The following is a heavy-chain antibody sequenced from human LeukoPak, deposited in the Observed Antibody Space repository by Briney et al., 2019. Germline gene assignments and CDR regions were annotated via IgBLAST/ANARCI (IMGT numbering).Heavy chain of an antibody. D-gene: IGHD1/OR15-1a*01. CDR1: GFTFDDYT. CDR2: ISWDADNT. Sequence: GGSLRLSCAASGFTFDDYTMSWVRQAPGKGLEWVALISWDADNTYYADSVKGRFTISRDNAKNSLYLQMNSLRADDTAVYYCARCAGTPQYYYYYYYMDVWGKGTTVTVSS. V-gene: IGHV3-43*01. J-gene: IGHJ6*03. CDR3: ARCAGTPQYYYYYYYMDV.